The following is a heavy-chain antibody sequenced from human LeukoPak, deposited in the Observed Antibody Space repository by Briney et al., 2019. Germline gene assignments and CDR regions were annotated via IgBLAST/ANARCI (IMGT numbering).Heavy chain of an antibody. CDR1: GYSLSSGYY. CDR2: IYHSGST. D-gene: IGHD2-2*01. V-gene: IGHV4-38-2*01. Sequence: PSETLSLTCAVSGYSLSSGYYWGWTRQPPGKGLEWIGSIYHSGSTYYNPSLNSRVTMSVDTSKTQFSLKLSSVTAADTAVYYCARVGSTSTNGIDPWGQGTLVTVSS. CDR3: ARVGSTSTNGIDP. J-gene: IGHJ5*02.